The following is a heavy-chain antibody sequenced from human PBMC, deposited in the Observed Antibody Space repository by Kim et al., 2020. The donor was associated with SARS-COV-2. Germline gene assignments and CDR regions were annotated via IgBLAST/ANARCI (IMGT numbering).Heavy chain of an antibody. Sequence: ASVKVSCKASGYTFTSYAMHWVRQAPGQRLEWMGWINAGNGNTKYSQKFQGRVTITRDTSASTAYMELSSLRSEDTAVYYCARGTMIVVVMKSYHRTHFDPWGQGTLVTVSS. CDR1: GYTFTSYA. J-gene: IGHJ5*02. CDR3: ARGTMIVVVMKSYHRTHFDP. D-gene: IGHD3-22*01. V-gene: IGHV1-3*01. CDR2: INAGNGNT.